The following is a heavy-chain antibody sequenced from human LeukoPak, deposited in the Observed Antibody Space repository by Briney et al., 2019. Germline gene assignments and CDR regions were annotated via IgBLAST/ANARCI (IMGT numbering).Heavy chain of an antibody. CDR1: GFTFSSYS. V-gene: IGHV3-21*01. D-gene: IGHD3-9*01. CDR2: ISSSSSYI. CDR3: ARTYHDILTGYYYYFDY. Sequence: GGSLRLSCAASGFTFSSYSTNWVRQAPGKGLEWVSSISSSSSYIYYADSVKGRFAISRDNAKNSLYLQMNSLRAEDTAVYYCARTYHDILTGYYYYFDYWGQGTLVTVSS. J-gene: IGHJ4*02.